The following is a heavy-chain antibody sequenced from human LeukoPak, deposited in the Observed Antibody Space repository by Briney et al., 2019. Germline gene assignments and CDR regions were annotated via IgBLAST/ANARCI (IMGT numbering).Heavy chain of an antibody. CDR3: VRAAYDSSGYLTL. CDR1: GFTFSSYG. V-gene: IGHV3-33*08. Sequence: PGGSLRLSCAASGFTFSSYGMSWVRQAPGKGLEWVAVIWYDGSNKYYADSVKGRFTISRDNSKNTLFLQMNSLRAEDTAVYYCVRAAYDSSGYLTLWGRGTLVTVSS. CDR2: IWYDGSNK. J-gene: IGHJ4*02. D-gene: IGHD3-22*01.